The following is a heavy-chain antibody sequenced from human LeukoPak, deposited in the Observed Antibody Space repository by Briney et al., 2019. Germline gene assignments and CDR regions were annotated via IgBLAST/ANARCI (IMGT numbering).Heavy chain of an antibody. CDR3: ARGDSGYDFGL. V-gene: IGHV4-4*07. J-gene: IGHJ5*02. D-gene: IGHD5-12*01. Sequence: SETLSLTCTVSGGSISSYFWSWIRQPAGKGLEWIGRIYRSANTHYNPSLKSRVSTSVDTSKNQFSLKLSSVTAADTAVYFCARGDSGYDFGLWGQGTLVTVSS. CDR1: GGSISSYF. CDR2: IYRSANT.